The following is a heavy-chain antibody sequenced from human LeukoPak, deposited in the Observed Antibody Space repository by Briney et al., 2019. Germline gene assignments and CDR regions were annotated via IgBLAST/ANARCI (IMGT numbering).Heavy chain of an antibody. J-gene: IGHJ4*02. Sequence: ASVKVSCKASGSTFTSYGISWVRQAPGQGLEWLGIINPSGGSTFYAENFQGSVTMTRDMSTSTVYMELSSLRSEDTAVYYCAKTTMVRGAPAPDYWGQGTLVTVSS. CDR1: GSTFTSYG. V-gene: IGHV1-46*01. D-gene: IGHD3-10*01. CDR2: INPSGGST. CDR3: AKTTMVRGAPAPDY.